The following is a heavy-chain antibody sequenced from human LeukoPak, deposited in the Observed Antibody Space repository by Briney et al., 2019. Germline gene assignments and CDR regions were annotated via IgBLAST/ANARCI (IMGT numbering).Heavy chain of an antibody. J-gene: IGHJ4*02. D-gene: IGHD5-18*01. CDR3: AREGSGYSYAFEY. CDR2: INSDGSST. Sequence: GGSLRLSCAASGFTVSSNYVNWVRQAPGKGLVWVSRINSDGSSTTYADSVKGRFTISRDNGQNTLYLQMNSLRAEDTAVYYCAREGSGYSYAFEYWGQGTLVTVSS. V-gene: IGHV3-74*01. CDR1: GFTVSSNY.